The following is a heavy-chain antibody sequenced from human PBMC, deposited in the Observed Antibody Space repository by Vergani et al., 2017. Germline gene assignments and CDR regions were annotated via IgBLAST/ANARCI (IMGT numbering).Heavy chain of an antibody. Sequence: QVQLQESGPGLVKPSETLSLTCTVSGGSISSYYWSWIRQPPGKGLEWIGYIYYSGSTNYNPSLKSRVTISVDTSKNQFSLKLSSVTAADTAAYYCARGPDTAMVTGFYYMDVWGKGTTVTVSS. V-gene: IGHV4-59*01. CDR3: ARGPDTAMVTGFYYMDV. CDR2: IYYSGST. J-gene: IGHJ6*03. CDR1: GGSISSYY. D-gene: IGHD5-18*01.